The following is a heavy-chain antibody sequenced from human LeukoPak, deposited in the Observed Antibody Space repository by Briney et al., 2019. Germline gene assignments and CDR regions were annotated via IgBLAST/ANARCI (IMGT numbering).Heavy chain of an antibody. CDR2: ISGSGSIT. CDR1: GFTFSSYV. D-gene: IGHD1-26*01. CDR3: ARGGSYYLLYFDY. V-gene: IGHV3-23*01. J-gene: IGHJ4*02. Sequence: GGTLRLSCAASGFTFSSYVMTWVRQAPGKGLEWVSAISGSGSITEYADSVKGRFTISRDNAKNSLYLQMNSLRAEDTAVYYCARGGSYYLLYFDYWGQGTLVTVSS.